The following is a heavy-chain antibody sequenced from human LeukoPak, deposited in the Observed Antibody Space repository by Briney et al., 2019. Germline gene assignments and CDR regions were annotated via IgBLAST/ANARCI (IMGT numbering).Heavy chain of an antibody. CDR2: INPNSSGT. CDR1: GYTFSDYY. Sequence: ASVKVSCKASGYTFSDYYIHWVRQAPGLGLEWLGWINPNSSGTNYAQKFQGRVTLTVDTSISTAYMELRRLRSDDTAVYYCVRDKGGRGATVFDYWGQGTLVTVSS. J-gene: IGHJ4*02. V-gene: IGHV1-2*02. D-gene: IGHD1-26*01. CDR3: VRDKGGRGATVFDY.